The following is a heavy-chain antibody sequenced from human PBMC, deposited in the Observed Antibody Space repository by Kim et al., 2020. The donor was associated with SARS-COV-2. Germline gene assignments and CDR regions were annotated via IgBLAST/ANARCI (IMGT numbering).Heavy chain of an antibody. Sequence: SETLSLTCTVSGGSISSSIYYWGWIRQPPGKGLEWIGSIYYSGSTYYNPSLKSRVTISVDTSKNQFSLKLRSVTAADTAVYYCARDGRDMYYFDYWGQGT. D-gene: IGHD3-9*01. CDR1: GGSISSSIYY. V-gene: IGHV4-39*07. CDR3: ARDGRDMYYFDY. J-gene: IGHJ4*02. CDR2: IYYSGST.